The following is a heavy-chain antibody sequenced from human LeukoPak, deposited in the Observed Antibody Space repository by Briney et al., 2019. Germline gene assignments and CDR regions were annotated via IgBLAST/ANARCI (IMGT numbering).Heavy chain of an antibody. CDR2: IIPILGIA. Sequence: GASVKVSCKASGGTFSSYAISWVRQAPGQGLEWMGRIIPILGIANYAQKFQGRVTITADKSTSTAYMELSSLRSEDTAVYYCARVPRYCSSTSCYYYYYGMDVWGQGTTVTVSS. D-gene: IGHD2-2*01. V-gene: IGHV1-69*04. CDR1: GGTFSSYA. J-gene: IGHJ6*02. CDR3: ARVPRYCSSTSCYYYYYGMDV.